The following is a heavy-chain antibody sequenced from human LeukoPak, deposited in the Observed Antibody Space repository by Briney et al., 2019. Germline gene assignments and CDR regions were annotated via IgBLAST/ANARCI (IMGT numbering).Heavy chain of an antibody. D-gene: IGHD3-22*01. CDR1: GFTFSSYS. V-gene: IGHV3-21*01. CDR2: ISSSSSYI. J-gene: IGHJ3*02. CDR3: ARDRHYYDSSGYYSDDAFDI. Sequence: GGSLRLSCAASGFTFSSYSMNWVRQAPGKGLEWVSSISSSSSYIYYADSVKGRFTISRDNAKNSLYLQMNSLRAEDTAVYYCARDRHYYDSSGYYSDDAFDIWGQGTMVTVS.